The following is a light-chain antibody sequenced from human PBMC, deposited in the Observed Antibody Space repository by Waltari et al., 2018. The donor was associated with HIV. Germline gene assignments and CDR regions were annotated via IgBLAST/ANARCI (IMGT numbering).Light chain of an antibody. Sequence: IVLTQPPGTLSLSPGERATLSSRASQSVISSYLAWYQQKPGQAPRLLIYGASRRATGIPARFSGSGSGTDFTLTISGLEPEDFAMYYCQQYGSSPWTFGQGTKVEIK. J-gene: IGKJ1*01. CDR3: QQYGSSPWT. V-gene: IGKV3-20*01. CDR1: QSVISSY. CDR2: GAS.